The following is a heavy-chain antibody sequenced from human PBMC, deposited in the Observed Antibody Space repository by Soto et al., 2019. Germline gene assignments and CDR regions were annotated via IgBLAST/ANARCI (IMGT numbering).Heavy chain of an antibody. D-gene: IGHD6-19*01. J-gene: IGHJ1*01. CDR2: TYYMSKWYN. CDR1: AESVSRNSAA. V-gene: IGHV6-1*01. CDR3: ASDRTGRYGGPFEY. Sequence: SQALSLTCAISAESVSRNSAAWNWMRQSPSRGLELLGRTYYMSKWYNDEAVSGKTRITINPETAKNQFSLQLNSVPPEDTSVSYCASDRTGRYGGPFEYWPQASLVIVTS.